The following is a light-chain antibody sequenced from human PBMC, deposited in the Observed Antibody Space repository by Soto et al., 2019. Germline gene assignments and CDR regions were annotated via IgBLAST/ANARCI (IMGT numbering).Light chain of an antibody. V-gene: IGLV2-14*01. CDR1: SSDIGYYNY. Sequence: QSALTQPASVSGSPGQWITISCTGTSSDIGYYNYVSWYRQDPGKAPKLILYEVSNRPSGVSNRFSGSKSGNTASLTISGRQAEDEADYYCSSYAMIISLVVFGGGTKLTVL. J-gene: IGLJ3*02. CDR3: SSYAMIISLVV. CDR2: EVS.